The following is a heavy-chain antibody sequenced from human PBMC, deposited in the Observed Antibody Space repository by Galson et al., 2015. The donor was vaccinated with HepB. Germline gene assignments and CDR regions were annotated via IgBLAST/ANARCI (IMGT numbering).Heavy chain of an antibody. D-gene: IGHD1-14*01. CDR2: IYYSGST. J-gene: IGHJ6*02. CDR1: GGSISSYY. Sequence: LSLTCTVSGGSISSYYWSWIRQPPGKGLEWIGYIYYSGSTNYNPSLKSRVTISVDTSKNQFSLKLSSVTAADTAVYYYARRLSDREYYYYGMDVWGQGTTVTVSS. CDR3: ARRLSDREYYYYGMDV. V-gene: IGHV4-59*08.